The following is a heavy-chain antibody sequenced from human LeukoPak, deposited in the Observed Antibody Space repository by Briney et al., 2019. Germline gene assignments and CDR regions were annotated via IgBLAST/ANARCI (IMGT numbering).Heavy chain of an antibody. V-gene: IGHV6-1*01. CDR1: GDSVSSNSAA. CDR2: TYYRSKWYN. Sequence: SQTLSLTRAISGDSVSSNSAAWNWVRQSPSRGLEWLGRTYYRSKWYNDYAVSVKSRITINPDTSKNQFSLQLKSVTPEDTAVYYCARDHREIFHFDYWGQGTLVTVSS. CDR3: ARDHREIFHFDY. J-gene: IGHJ4*02.